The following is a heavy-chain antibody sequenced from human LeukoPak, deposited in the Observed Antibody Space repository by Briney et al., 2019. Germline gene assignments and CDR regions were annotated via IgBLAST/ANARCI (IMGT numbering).Heavy chain of an antibody. V-gene: IGHV5-51*01. J-gene: IGHJ5*02. D-gene: IGHD1-7*01. Sequence: GASLQISCQGSGYIFTSYWIGWVRPLPGKGLEWMGIIYPGDSDTRYSPSFQGQVTISADKSISTAYLQWSSLKASDTAMYYCARLRGNYHWFDPWGQGTLVTVSS. CDR1: GYIFTSYW. CDR3: ARLRGNYHWFDP. CDR2: IYPGDSDT.